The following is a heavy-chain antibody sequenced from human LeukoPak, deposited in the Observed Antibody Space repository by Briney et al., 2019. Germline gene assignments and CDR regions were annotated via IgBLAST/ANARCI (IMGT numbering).Heavy chain of an antibody. Sequence: KSGGSLRLSCAASVFTFSSYSMNWVRQAPWKGLEWVSSISSSSNYIYYADSVKGRFTISRDNAKNSLCLQMNNLRAEDTAVYYCARLYEVTGILYYTTAGTFDIWGQGTMVTVSS. D-gene: IGHD2-8*01. CDR3: ARLYEVTGILYYTTAGTFDI. J-gene: IGHJ3*02. V-gene: IGHV3-21*01. CDR2: ISSSSNYI. CDR1: VFTFSSYS.